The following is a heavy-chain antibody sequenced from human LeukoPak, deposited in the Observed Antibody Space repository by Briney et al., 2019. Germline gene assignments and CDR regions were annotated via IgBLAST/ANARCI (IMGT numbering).Heavy chain of an antibody. D-gene: IGHD5-18*01. J-gene: IGHJ4*02. Sequence: GGSLRLSCAASGFTVSSNYMSWVRQAPGKGLEWVSYISSSSSYTNYADSVKGRFTISRDNAKNSLYLQMNSLRAEDTAVYYCAREFRGVDTAMVDYWGQGTLVTVSS. V-gene: IGHV3-11*05. CDR2: ISSSSSYT. CDR3: AREFRGVDTAMVDY. CDR1: GFTVSSNY.